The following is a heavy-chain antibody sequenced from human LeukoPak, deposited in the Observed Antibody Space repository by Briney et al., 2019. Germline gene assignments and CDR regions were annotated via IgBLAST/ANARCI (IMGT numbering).Heavy chain of an antibody. Sequence: PSETLSLTCAVSDSSISSGYFWGWIRQPPGKGLEWIGTLYHSGSTYYSPSLKSRVAISLDTSKTQFSLKLSSVTAADTALYYCATLLSDYGAHYFDSWGQGVLVTVSS. V-gene: IGHV4-38-2*01. J-gene: IGHJ4*02. CDR2: LYHSGST. D-gene: IGHD4-17*01. CDR1: DSSISSGYF. CDR3: ATLLSDYGAHYFDS.